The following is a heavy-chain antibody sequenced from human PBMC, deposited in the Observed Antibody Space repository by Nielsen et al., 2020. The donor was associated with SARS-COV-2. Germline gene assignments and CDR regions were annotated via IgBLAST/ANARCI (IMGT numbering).Heavy chain of an antibody. D-gene: IGHD3-10*01. CDR2: INSDGSST. Sequence: GGSLRLSCAASGFTFSSYWMHWVRQAPGKGLVWVSRINSDGSSTSYADSVKGRFTISRDNAKNTLYLQMNSLRAEDTAVYYCARGDHGGYYGSYFDYWGQGTLVTVSS. V-gene: IGHV3-74*01. CDR3: ARGDHGGYYGSYFDY. J-gene: IGHJ4*02. CDR1: GFTFSSYW.